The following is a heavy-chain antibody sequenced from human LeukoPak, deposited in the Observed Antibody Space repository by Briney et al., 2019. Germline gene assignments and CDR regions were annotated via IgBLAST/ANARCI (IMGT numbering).Heavy chain of an antibody. D-gene: IGHD1-26*01. CDR3: AKAVGYSGTREYYFDY. J-gene: IGHJ4*02. CDR1: GFTFDDYA. CDR2: INWNRGSI. V-gene: IGHV3-9*01. Sequence: PGRSLRLSCAASGFTFDDYAMHWVRQAPGKGLEWVSGINWNRGSIGYADSVKGRFTISRDNAKNSLFLQMNSLRAEDTALYYCAKAVGYSGTREYYFDYWGQGTLVTVSS.